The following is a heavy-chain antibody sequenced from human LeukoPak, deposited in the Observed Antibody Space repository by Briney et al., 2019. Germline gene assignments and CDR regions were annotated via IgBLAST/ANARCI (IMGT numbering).Heavy chain of an antibody. D-gene: IGHD6-13*01. CDR1: GFTFSDYS. CDR3: ARAGYSSSWYYFDY. V-gene: IGHV3-69-1*02. J-gene: IGHJ4*02. CDR2: IGSSGIV. Sequence: GGSLRLSCAASGFTFSDYSMNWVRQAPGKGLEWVSYIGSSGIVYYTDSVKGRFIISRDNAKNSLYLQMNSLRAEDTGVYYCARAGYSSSWYYFDYWGQGTLVTVSS.